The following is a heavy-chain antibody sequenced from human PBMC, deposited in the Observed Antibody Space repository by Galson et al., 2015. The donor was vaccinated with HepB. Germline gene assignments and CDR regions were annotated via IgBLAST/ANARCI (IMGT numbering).Heavy chain of an antibody. V-gene: IGHV1-69*10. CDR3: ARGLGYCSGGSCPRDY. D-gene: IGHD2-15*01. CDR1: GGTFSSYA. J-gene: IGHJ4*02. CDR2: IIPILGIA. Sequence: SVKVSCKASGGTFSSYAISWVRQAPGQGLEWMGGIIPILGIANYAQKFQGRVTITADKSTSTAYMELSSLRSEDTAVYYCARGLGYCSGGSCPRDYWGQGTLVTASS.